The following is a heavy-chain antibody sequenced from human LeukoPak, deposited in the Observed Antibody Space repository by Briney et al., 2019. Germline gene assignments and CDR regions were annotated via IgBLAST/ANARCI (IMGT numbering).Heavy chain of an antibody. V-gene: IGHV3-30-3*01. Sequence: GGSLRLSCAASGFTFNSYAMHWVRQAPGEGLEWVAIISYDGINRYYADSVKGRFTISRDNAKNTLYLQMNSLRAEDTAVYYCARRVVVPAAPYYFDYWGQGTLVTVSS. J-gene: IGHJ4*02. CDR3: ARRVVVPAAPYYFDY. D-gene: IGHD2-2*01. CDR1: GFTFNSYA. CDR2: ISYDGINR.